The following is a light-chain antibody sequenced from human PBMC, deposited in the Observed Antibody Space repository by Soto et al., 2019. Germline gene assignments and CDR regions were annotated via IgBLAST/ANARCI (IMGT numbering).Light chain of an antibody. CDR2: DAS. V-gene: IGKV1-5*01. CDR3: QQYNRYSLT. Sequence: DIQMTQSPSTLSASVGDRVTITCRASQSISSWLAWYQQKPGKAPKLLIYDASSLESGVPSRFSGSGSDTEFTLTINNLQHDDFATYHCQQYNRYSLTFGGGTKV. CDR1: QSISSW. J-gene: IGKJ4*01.